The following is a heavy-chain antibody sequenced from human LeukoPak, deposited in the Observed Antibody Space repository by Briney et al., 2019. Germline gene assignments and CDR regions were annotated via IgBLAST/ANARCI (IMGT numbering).Heavy chain of an antibody. J-gene: IGHJ4*02. CDR1: GFTFSSYG. Sequence: NPGGSLRLSCAASGFTFSSYGMSWVRQTPGKGLEWVSAISGSGGSTYYADSVKGRVTISRDNSKNTLYLQVNSLRVEDTAVYYCAKDRLGAMMYFDFWGQGTLVTVSS. CDR3: AKDRLGAMMYFDF. D-gene: IGHD1-26*01. CDR2: ISGSGGST. V-gene: IGHV3-23*01.